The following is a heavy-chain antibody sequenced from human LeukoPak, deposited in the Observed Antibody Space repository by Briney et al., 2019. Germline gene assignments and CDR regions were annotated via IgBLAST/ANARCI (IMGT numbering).Heavy chain of an antibody. CDR3: ATLVVPAAMDYYYYYMVV. Sequence: ASVKVSCKVSGYTLTELSMHWVRQAPGKGLEWMGGFDPEDGETIYAQKFQGRVTMTEDTSTDTAYMELSSLRSEDTAVYYCATLVVPAAMDYYYYYMVVWGKGTTVTVSS. V-gene: IGHV1-24*01. CDR1: GYTLTELS. D-gene: IGHD2-2*01. J-gene: IGHJ6*03. CDR2: FDPEDGET.